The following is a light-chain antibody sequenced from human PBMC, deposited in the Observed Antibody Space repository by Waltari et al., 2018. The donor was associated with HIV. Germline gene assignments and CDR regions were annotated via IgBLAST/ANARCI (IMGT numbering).Light chain of an antibody. Sequence: DIQMTQSPSSLSASVGDRVTITCRAIQAISNSLAWYQQKPGKIPQLLIYAASTLQFGVPSRFSAFGSGTNFTLAITSVQPEDVATYFCQNYNNAPRTFGQGTKVEIK. CDR1: QAISNS. CDR2: AAS. V-gene: IGKV1-27*01. CDR3: QNYNNAPRT. J-gene: IGKJ1*01.